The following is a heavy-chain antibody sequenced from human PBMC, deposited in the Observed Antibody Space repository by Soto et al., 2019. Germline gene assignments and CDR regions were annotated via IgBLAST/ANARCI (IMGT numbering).Heavy chain of an antibody. J-gene: IGHJ6*02. Sequence: PGGSLRLSCAASGFTFNNYAMSWVRQAPGKGLEWVSAISSSGYSTYYADSVKGRFTISRDNSKNTLYLQMNSLRAEDTAVYYCASLPTVTTRYGMDVWGQGTTVTVSS. CDR2: ISSSGYST. V-gene: IGHV3-23*01. CDR3: ASLPTVTTRYGMDV. CDR1: GFTFNNYA. D-gene: IGHD4-4*01.